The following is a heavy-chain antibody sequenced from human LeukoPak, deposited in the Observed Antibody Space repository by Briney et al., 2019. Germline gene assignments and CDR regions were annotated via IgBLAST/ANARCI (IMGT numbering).Heavy chain of an antibody. D-gene: IGHD3-22*01. CDR3: ASPGNHYDPNGYYPFED. Sequence: PGGSLRLSCAASGFTFRNCAMSWVRQAPGKGLEWVSGISGTGYNTYYADSVKGRFTISRDNSKNTLYLQMNSLGAEDTAVYYCASPGNHYDPNGYYPFEDWGQGTLVTVSS. V-gene: IGHV3-23*01. J-gene: IGHJ4*02. CDR2: ISGTGYNT. CDR1: GFTFRNCA.